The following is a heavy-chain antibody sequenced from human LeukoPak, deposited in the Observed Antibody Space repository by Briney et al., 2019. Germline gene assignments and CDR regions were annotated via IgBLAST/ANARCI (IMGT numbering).Heavy chain of an antibody. J-gene: IGHJ4*02. CDR3: ARDTQDYFDY. Sequence: GRSLRLSCAASGFTFSSYAMHWVRQAPGKGLEWVAVISYDGSNKYYADSVKGRFTISRDNSKNTLYLQMDSLSAEDTAVYYCARDTQDYFDYWGQGTLVTVSS. CDR2: ISYDGSNK. V-gene: IGHV3-30*04. CDR1: GFTFSSYA.